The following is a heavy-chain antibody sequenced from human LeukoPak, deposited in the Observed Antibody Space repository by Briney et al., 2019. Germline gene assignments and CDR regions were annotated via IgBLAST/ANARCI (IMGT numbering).Heavy chain of an antibody. D-gene: IGHD3-10*01. CDR2: IYEKGGTT. CDR1: GFTFRSHA. J-gene: IGHJ3*02. CDR3: ARDPSSAFDAFDI. V-gene: IGHV3-23*01. Sequence: GGSLRLSCVGSGFTFRSHAMSWVRQAPEKGLEFVSGIYEKGGTTYYADSVKGRFSISRDNSKNTLYLQMNSLRAEDTAVYYCARDPSSAFDAFDIWGQGTMVTVSS.